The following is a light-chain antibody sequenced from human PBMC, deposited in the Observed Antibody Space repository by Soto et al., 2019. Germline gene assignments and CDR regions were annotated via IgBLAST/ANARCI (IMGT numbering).Light chain of an antibody. V-gene: IGLV2-14*01. CDR2: DVS. CDR1: SNYVGGYNY. J-gene: IGLJ1*01. CDR3: SSYTSSSTDV. Sequence: QSVLTQPASVSGSPWQSITLSCTGTSNYVGGYNYVSWYQQHPGKAPKLMIYDVSNRPSGVSNRFSGSKSGNTASLTISGLQAEDEADYYCSSYTSSSTDVFGTGTKVTVL.